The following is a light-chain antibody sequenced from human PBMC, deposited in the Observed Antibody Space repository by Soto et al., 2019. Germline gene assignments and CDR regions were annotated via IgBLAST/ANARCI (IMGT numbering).Light chain of an antibody. CDR1: QSIRRY. Sequence: DIQMPQSPPTLSASLGDRVTITCRASQSIRRYLAWYQQMPGKAPKLLIYGASTLQSGVPSRFSGSGSGTEFTLTISSLQPDDFGTYFCQHHNSYSQTFGQGTKVHIK. CDR3: QHHNSYSQT. J-gene: IGKJ1*01. V-gene: IGKV1-5*01. CDR2: GAS.